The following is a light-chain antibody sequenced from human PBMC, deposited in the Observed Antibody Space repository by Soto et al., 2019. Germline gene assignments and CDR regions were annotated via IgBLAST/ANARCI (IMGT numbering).Light chain of an antibody. CDR3: RSYASSLSVV. Sequence: QSALTQPPSVSGSPGQSITISCTGTSCDVGGYNYVSWYQQHPGKAPKLIIYEDSNRPSGVSNRFSGSKSGNTASLTISGLQAEDEADYYCRSYASSLSVVFGTGTKLTVL. V-gene: IGLV2-14*01. J-gene: IGLJ1*01. CDR1: SCDVGGYNY. CDR2: EDS.